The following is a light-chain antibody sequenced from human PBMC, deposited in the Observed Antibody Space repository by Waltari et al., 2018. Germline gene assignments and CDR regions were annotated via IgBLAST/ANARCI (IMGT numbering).Light chain of an antibody. Sequence: DIQMTQSPSSLSASIGDRVTITCRASENIGSYLNWYQQRTGEAPKLLIYATSTWQTEVPSRFSGSGSRTDFTLTISSLQPEDFATYYCQHTFETPYSFGQGTKLESK. J-gene: IGKJ2*01. CDR3: QHTFETPYS. CDR1: ENIGSY. V-gene: IGKV1-39*01. CDR2: ATS.